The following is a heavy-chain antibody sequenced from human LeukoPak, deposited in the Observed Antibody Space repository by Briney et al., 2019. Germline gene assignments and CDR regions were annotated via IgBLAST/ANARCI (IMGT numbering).Heavy chain of an antibody. J-gene: IGHJ4*02. CDR3: ARDAYYDFWSGYYRTVDY. CDR1: GFTFSSYW. D-gene: IGHD3-3*01. CDR2: IKQDGSEK. Sequence: GGSLRLSCAASGFTFSSYWMSWVRQAPGKGLEWVANIKQDGSEKYYVDSVKGRFTISRDNAENSLYLQMNSLRAEDTAVYYCARDAYYDFWSGYYRTVDYWGQGTLVTVSS. V-gene: IGHV3-7*01.